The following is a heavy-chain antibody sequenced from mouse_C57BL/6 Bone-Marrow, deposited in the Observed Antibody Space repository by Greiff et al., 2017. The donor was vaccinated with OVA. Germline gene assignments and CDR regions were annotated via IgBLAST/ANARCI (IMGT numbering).Heavy chain of an antibody. CDR1: GYTFTSYW. CDR2: IYPGNSDT. CDR3: TRKATVVAYYFDY. J-gene: IGHJ2*01. Sequence: EVQLQQSGTVLARPGASVKMSCKTSGYTFTSYWMHWVKQRPGQGLEWIGAIYPGNSDTSYNQKFKGKAKLTAVTSAITAYMELSSLTNEDSAVYYCTRKATVVAYYFDYWGQGTTLTVSS. V-gene: IGHV1-5*01. D-gene: IGHD1-1*01.